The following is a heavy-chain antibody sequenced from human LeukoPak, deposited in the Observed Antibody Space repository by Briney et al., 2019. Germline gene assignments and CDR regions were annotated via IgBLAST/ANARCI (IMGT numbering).Heavy chain of an antibody. V-gene: IGHV3-33*01. CDR2: IWYDGSKK. J-gene: IGHJ4*02. Sequence: GGSLRLSCAASGFTFSSYGMHWVRQAPGKGLEWVGVIWYDGSKKYHADSVKGRFTISRDNSKNTLYLQMNSLRVEDTAVYYCARDQGSSWYGPIDYWGQGTLVTVSS. CDR1: GFTFSSYG. D-gene: IGHD6-13*01. CDR3: ARDQGSSWYGPIDY.